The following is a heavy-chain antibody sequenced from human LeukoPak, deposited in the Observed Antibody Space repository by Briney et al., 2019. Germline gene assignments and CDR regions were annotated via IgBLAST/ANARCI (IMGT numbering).Heavy chain of an antibody. V-gene: IGHV3-30*02. CDR1: GFNLNSYA. J-gene: IGHJ4*02. D-gene: IGHD6-6*01. CDR3: AKEYTPSSTLGELDS. CDR2: IRHDEANS. Sequence: PGGSLRLSCAVSGFNLNSYAMHWVRQAPGKGLEWVAVIRHDEANSFYADSVQGRFTISRDTSKKLLYLQMNSLRVEDTAVYYCAKEYTPSSTLGELDSWGQGTLVTASS.